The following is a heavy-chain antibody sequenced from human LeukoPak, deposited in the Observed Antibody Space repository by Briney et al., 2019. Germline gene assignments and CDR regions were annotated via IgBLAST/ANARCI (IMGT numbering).Heavy chain of an antibody. J-gene: IGHJ3*02. D-gene: IGHD3-10*01. CDR3: TTESGEVWFGEHAFDI. Sequence: GGSLRLSCAASGFTFSNAWMSWVRQAPGKGLEWVGRIKSKTDGGTTDYAAPVKGRFTIPRDDSKNTLYLQMNSLKTEDTAVYYCTTESGEVWFGEHAFDIWGQGTMVTVSS. V-gene: IGHV3-15*01. CDR1: GFTFSNAW. CDR2: IKSKTDGGTT.